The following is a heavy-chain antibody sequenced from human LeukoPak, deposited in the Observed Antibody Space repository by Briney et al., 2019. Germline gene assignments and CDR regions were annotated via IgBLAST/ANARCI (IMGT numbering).Heavy chain of an antibody. CDR2: ISSTSGDI. J-gene: IGHJ4*02. D-gene: IGHD6-25*01. CDR3: AKDRYSSVDSPPDY. CDR1: GGSISSGDYY. Sequence: LSLTCTVSGGSISSGDYYWSWIRQAPGKGLEWISHISSTSGDISYADSVKGRFTISRDNAKNSLYLQMSSLRVEDTAVYYCAKDRYSSVDSPPDYWGQGTLVTVSS. V-gene: IGHV3-11*05.